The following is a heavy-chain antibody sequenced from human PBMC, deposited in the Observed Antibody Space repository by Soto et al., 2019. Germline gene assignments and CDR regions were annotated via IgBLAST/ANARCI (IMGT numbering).Heavy chain of an antibody. CDR2: ISGSSGST. D-gene: IGHD3-3*02. V-gene: IGHV3-23*01. CDR1: GFSFSSYA. CDR3: AKDSHFWSGFPQYGMDV. Sequence: GSLRLSCAASGFSFSSYAMSWVRQAPGKGLEWVSAISGSSGSTYYADSVKGRFTIFRDNSKNTLYLQMNSLRAEDTAVYYCAKDSHFWSGFPQYGMDVWGQGTTVTVSS. J-gene: IGHJ6*02.